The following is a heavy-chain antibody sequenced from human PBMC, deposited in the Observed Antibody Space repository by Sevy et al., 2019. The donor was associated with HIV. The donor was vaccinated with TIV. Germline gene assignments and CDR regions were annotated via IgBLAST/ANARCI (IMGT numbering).Heavy chain of an antibody. CDR3: ARGDLVVGGGSNWFDP. CDR1: SASFSAYY. CDR2: DSTSGST. V-gene: IGHV4-4*07. Sequence: SETLSLTCTVSSASFSAYYWSWIRQPAGKGLEWIGRDSTSGSTNYNPSLKSRVTMSLDTSKNHFSLNLSSVTAADTAIYYCARGDLVVGGGSNWFDPWGQGALVTVSS. D-gene: IGHD3-10*01. J-gene: IGHJ5*02.